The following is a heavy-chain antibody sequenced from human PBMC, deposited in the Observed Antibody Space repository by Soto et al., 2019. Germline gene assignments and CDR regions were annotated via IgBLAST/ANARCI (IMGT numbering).Heavy chain of an antibody. Sequence: SETLSLTCTVSGGSISSSSYYWGWIRQPPGKGLEWIGSIYYSGSTYYNPSLKSRVTISVDTSKNQFSLKLSSVTAADTAVYYCARLPRITIFGVVISSYMDVWGKGTTVT. J-gene: IGHJ6*03. CDR1: GGSISSSSYY. V-gene: IGHV4-39*01. CDR3: ARLPRITIFGVVISSYMDV. CDR2: IYYSGST. D-gene: IGHD3-3*01.